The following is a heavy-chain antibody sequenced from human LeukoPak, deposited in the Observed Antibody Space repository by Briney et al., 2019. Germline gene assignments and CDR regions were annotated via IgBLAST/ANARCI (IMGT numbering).Heavy chain of an antibody. CDR3: AREEKYCSGGSCYYLLDY. Sequence: SETLSLTCTVSGDSISSNYWNWIRQPPGKGLEWIGSIYYSGSANYNPSLKSRVTISVDTSKNQFSLKLSSVTAADTAVYYCAREEKYCSGGSCYYLLDYWGQGTLVTVSS. V-gene: IGHV4-59*01. J-gene: IGHJ4*02. CDR1: GDSISSNY. CDR2: IYYSGSA. D-gene: IGHD2-15*01.